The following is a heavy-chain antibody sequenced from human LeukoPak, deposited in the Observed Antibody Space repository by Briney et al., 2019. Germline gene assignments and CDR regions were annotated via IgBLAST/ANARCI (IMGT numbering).Heavy chain of an antibody. V-gene: IGHV3-48*01. CDR3: AGGVGYDSSGYYDY. D-gene: IGHD3-22*01. J-gene: IGHJ4*02. CDR1: GFTFSNYS. CDR2: ISSSRSNI. Sequence: GGSLRLSCAAFGFTFSNYSMNWVRQAPGKGLEWVSYISSSRSNIYYAVSVKGRFTISRDKTKDSLYLQMNSLRAEDTAVYYSAGGVGYDSSGYYDYWGQGTLVTVSS.